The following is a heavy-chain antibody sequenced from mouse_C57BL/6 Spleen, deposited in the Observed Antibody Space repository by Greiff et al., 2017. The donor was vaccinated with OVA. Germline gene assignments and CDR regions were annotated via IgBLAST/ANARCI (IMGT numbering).Heavy chain of an antibody. J-gene: IGHJ2*01. D-gene: IGHD2-4*01. Sequence: EVQGVESGGGLVKPGGSLKLSCAASGFTFSSYAMSWVRQTPEKRLEWVATISDGGSYTYYPDTVKGRFTISRDNAKNNLYLQMSHLKSEDTAMYYCARERLRPGYYFDYWGQGTTLTVSS. CDR1: GFTFSSYA. CDR3: ARERLRPGYYFDY. CDR2: ISDGGSYT. V-gene: IGHV5-4*01.